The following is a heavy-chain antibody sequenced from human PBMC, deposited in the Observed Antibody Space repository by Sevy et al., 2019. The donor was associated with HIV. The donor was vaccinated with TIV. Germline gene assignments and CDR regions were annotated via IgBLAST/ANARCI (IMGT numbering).Heavy chain of an antibody. Sequence: SETLSLTCTVSGGSIRSGRYYWTWIRQPDGKGLEWIGRIFPSGASNFNPSMMSRVSMSIDTSKKQFSLRLTSVTAADTAVYYCARAEGDGYNHGYFDSWGPATLVTVSS. V-gene: IGHV4-61*02. J-gene: IGHJ4*02. D-gene: IGHD5-12*01. CDR2: IFPSGAS. CDR1: GGSIRSGRYY. CDR3: ARAEGDGYNHGYFDS.